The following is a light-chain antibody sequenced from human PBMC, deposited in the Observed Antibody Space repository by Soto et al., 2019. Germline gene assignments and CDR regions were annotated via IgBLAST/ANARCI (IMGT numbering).Light chain of an antibody. CDR3: QQYGNSTIT. V-gene: IGKV3-20*01. CDR2: GTS. CDR1: QSVSSY. J-gene: IGKJ5*01. Sequence: EIVLTQSPATPSLSPGERATLSCRASQSVSSYLAWYQQKPGQAPRILIYGTSSRATGIPDRFSGSGSGTDFTLTISRLENEDFAVYYCQQYGNSTITFGQGTRLEIK.